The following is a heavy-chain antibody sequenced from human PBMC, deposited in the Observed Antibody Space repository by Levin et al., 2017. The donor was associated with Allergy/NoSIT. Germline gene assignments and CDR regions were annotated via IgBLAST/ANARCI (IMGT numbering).Heavy chain of an antibody. CDR2: ISSSSSYI. V-gene: IGHV3-21*01. Sequence: GGSLRLSCAASGFTFSSYSMNWVRQAPGKGLEWVSSISSSSSYIYYADSVKGRFTISRDNAKNSLYLQMNSLRAEDTAVYYCAREGGYEGYDFWSGYFLGDYWGQGTLVTVSS. J-gene: IGHJ4*02. CDR1: GFTFSSYS. CDR3: AREGGYEGYDFWSGYFLGDY. D-gene: IGHD3-3*01.